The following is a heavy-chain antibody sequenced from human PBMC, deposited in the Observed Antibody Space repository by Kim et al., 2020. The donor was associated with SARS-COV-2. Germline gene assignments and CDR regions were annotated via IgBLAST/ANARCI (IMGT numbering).Heavy chain of an antibody. CDR1: GGSFSGYY. CDR2: NNHSGST. J-gene: IGHJ4*02. V-gene: IGHV4-34*01. D-gene: IGHD2-2*01. Sequence: SETLSLTCAVYGGSFSGYYWSWIRQPPGKGLEWIGENNHSGSTNYNPSLKSRVTISVDTSKNQFSLKLSSVTAADTAVYYCARAGRLGYCSSTSCFRRNFDYWGQGTLVTVSS. CDR3: ARAGRLGYCSSTSCFRRNFDY.